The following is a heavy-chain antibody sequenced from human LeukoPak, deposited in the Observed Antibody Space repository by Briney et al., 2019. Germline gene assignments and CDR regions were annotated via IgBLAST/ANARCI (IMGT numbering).Heavy chain of an antibody. CDR2: IRYDGSNK. V-gene: IGHV3-30*02. D-gene: IGHD5-18*01. J-gene: IGHJ6*03. Sequence: GGSLRLSCAASGFTFSSYGMHWVRQAPGKGLEWVAFIRYDGSNKYYVDSVKGRFTISRDNAKNSLYLQMNSLRAEDTAVYYCATDTAMVVYYYYMDVWGKGTTVTVSS. CDR3: ATDTAMVVYYYYMDV. CDR1: GFTFSSYG.